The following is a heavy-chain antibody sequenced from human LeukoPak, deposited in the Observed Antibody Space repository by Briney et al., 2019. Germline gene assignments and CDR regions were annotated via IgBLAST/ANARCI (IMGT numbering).Heavy chain of an antibody. CDR1: GYTFTGYY. CDR3: ARGHSDIWYSLGH. J-gene: IGHJ4*02. V-gene: IGHV1-2*02. CDR2: INPNSGGT. D-gene: IGHD1-26*01. Sequence: ASVKVSCKTSGYTFTGYYIDWVRQASGQGLEWVAWINPNSGGTKYSQQFQGRVTLTRDTSISTAYMELSRLTSDDTAVYYCARGHSDIWYSLGHWGQGTLVTVSS.